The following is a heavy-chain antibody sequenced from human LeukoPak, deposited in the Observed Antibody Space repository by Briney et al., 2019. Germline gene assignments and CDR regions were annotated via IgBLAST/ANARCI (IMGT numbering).Heavy chain of an antibody. CDR1: GFTFSNYW. CDR3: ARASDPWLQLT. Sequence: GGSLRLSCAASGFTFSNYWMIWVRQAPGKGLEWVGNIKQDGSEKRYADSVRGRFSISRDNAQTSLYLQMNSLRAEDTAVYYCARASDPWLQLTWGQGTPVTVSS. CDR2: IKQDGSEK. J-gene: IGHJ5*02. D-gene: IGHD5-24*01. V-gene: IGHV3-7*05.